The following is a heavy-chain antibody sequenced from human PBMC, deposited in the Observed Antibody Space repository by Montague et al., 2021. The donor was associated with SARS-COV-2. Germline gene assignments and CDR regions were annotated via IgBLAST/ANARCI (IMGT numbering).Heavy chain of an antibody. D-gene: IGHD2-15*01. V-gene: IGHV4-34*01. CDR3: ASHCGGGRCYFGMDV. CDR2: ISHGGGT. CDR1: GGSFSSY. Sequence: LTCDVYGGSFSSYWSWIRQPPGRGLEWAGQISHGGGTNYNPSLKSRVTISVDTSKNQVSLKLSSVTAADTAVYYCASHCGGGRCYFGMDVWGQGTTVTVSS. J-gene: IGHJ6*02.